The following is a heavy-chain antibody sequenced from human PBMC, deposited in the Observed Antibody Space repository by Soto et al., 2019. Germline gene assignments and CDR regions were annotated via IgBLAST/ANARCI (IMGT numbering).Heavy chain of an antibody. CDR3: TGEVASGY. D-gene: IGHD2-8*02. Sequence: GGSLRLSCTVSGFTFSAYGMTWVRRAPGKGLEWLSGISLTGATTYYADSVKGRFTISRDNSRNTLFLEMNSLRGDDMAVYYCTGEVASGYWGQGTLVTVSS. CDR1: GFTFSAYG. CDR2: ISLTGATT. J-gene: IGHJ4*02. V-gene: IGHV3-23*01.